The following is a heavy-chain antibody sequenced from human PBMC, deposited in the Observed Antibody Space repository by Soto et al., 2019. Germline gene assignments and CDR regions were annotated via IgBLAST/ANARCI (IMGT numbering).Heavy chain of an antibody. CDR2: VSGSGGST. J-gene: IGHJ6*02. V-gene: IGHV3-23*01. CDR1: GFRFSTYA. Sequence: EVQLLESGGGLVQPGGSLRLSCAASGFRFSTYAMTWVRQAPGKGLEWVSAVSGSGGSTLYEDSVKGRFTISRDNSKDTLHLLMNSLRAEDTAVYYCAKSAKGESHFYGMDVWGQGTTVTVSS. CDR3: AKSAKGESHFYGMDV.